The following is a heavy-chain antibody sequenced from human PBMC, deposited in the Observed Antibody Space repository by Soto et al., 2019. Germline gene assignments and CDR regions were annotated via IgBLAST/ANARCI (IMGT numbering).Heavy chain of an antibody. CDR2: IYYSGYT. CDR3: ARSGDYVPFDY. Sequence: QVQLQESGPGLVKASQTLSLTCTVSGGSISSGDYNWSWIRQPPGKGLEWIGYIYYSGYTYNNPSLKSRVTISVATSKNQFSLKLSSVTAADTAVYYCARSGDYVPFDYWGQGTLVTFSS. CDR1: GGSISSGDYN. V-gene: IGHV4-30-4*01. D-gene: IGHD4-17*01. J-gene: IGHJ4*02.